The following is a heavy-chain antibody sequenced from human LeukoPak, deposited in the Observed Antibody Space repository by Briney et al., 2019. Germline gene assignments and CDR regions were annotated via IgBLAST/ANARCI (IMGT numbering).Heavy chain of an antibody. V-gene: IGHV4-39*01. D-gene: IGHD3-3*01. Sequence: KTSETLSLTCTVSGDSISSSTYSTTYYWGWIRQPPGKGLEWIGGITYSGTTHYNASLKSRVTISVDTSKNQFSLRLSSVTAADTAVYYCARSASGYYDFWSGWRKNYYYMDVWGKGTTVTVSS. J-gene: IGHJ6*03. CDR2: ITYSGTT. CDR3: ARSASGYYDFWSGWRKNYYYMDV. CDR1: GDSISSSTYSTTYY.